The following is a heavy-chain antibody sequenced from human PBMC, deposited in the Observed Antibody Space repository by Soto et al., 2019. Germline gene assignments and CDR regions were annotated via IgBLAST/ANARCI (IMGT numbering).Heavy chain of an antibody. D-gene: IGHD5-18*01. CDR2: VIPVFDTA. CDR3: ATGGHNDGYNFYHGMDV. V-gene: IGHV1-69*01. J-gene: IGHJ6*02. CDR1: GGIFTNNA. Sequence: QVQVVQSGAEVKKPGSSVKVSCKVSGGIFTNNAISWVRQAPGQGLEGLGGVIPVFDTAYYAQIFRGRLRISADGAKTTAYMELSGLTSAYTAVYCCATGGHNDGYNFYHGMDVWGQGTTVTVS.